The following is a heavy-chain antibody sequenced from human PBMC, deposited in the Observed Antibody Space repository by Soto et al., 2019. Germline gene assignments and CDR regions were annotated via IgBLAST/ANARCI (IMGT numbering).Heavy chain of an antibody. V-gene: IGHV3-66*04. D-gene: IGHD1-26*01. CDR1: GFTVSSSS. Sequence: EVQLVESGGGLVQPGGSLRLSCAASGFTVSSSSMSWVRQAPGKGLEWVSAIYSGGNTYYADSVKGRFTISRDNSKDTLYLQMNSLRAEDTAMYYCARHVGFYWYFDLWGRGTLVTVSS. J-gene: IGHJ2*01. CDR2: IYSGGNT. CDR3: ARHVGFYWYFDL.